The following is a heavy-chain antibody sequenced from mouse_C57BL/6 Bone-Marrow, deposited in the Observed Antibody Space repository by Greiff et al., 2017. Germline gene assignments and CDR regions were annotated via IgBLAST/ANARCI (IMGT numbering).Heavy chain of an antibody. CDR2: ISNGGGST. CDR3: ARQGFIPFAY. CDR1: GFTFSDYY. Sequence: DVKLVESGGGLVQPGGSLKLSCAASGFTFSDYYMYWVRQTPEKRLEWVAYISNGGGSTYYPDTVKGRFTISRDNAKNTLYLQMSRLKSEDTAMYYCARQGFIPFAYWGQGTLVTVSA. V-gene: IGHV5-12*01. J-gene: IGHJ3*01. D-gene: IGHD1-1*01.